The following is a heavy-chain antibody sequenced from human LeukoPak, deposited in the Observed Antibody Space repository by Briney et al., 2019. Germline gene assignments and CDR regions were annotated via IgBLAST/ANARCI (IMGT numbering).Heavy chain of an antibody. D-gene: IGHD2-8*01. Sequence: GGSLRLSCAASGLIVSSNYMSWVRQAPGKGLEWVSVIYTSGTTYYADSVKGRFTISRDNSKNTLYLQMNSLRAGDTAVYYCARRSESTNDYWGQGTLVTVSS. V-gene: IGHV3-53*01. CDR1: GLIVSSNY. J-gene: IGHJ4*02. CDR2: IYTSGTT. CDR3: ARRSESTNDY.